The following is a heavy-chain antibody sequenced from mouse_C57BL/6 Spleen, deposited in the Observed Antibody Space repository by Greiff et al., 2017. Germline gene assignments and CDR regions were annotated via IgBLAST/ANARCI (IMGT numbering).Heavy chain of an antibody. V-gene: IGHV1-26*01. D-gene: IGHD1-1*01. J-gene: IGHJ2*01. CDR3: ARLNGRWYFDY. CDR1: GYTFTDYY. Sequence: VQLQQSGPELVKPGASVKISCKASGYTFTDYYMNWVKQSHGKSLEWIGDINPNNGGTSYNQKFKGKATLTVDKSSSTAYMELRSLTSGDSAVYYCARLNGRWYFDYWGQGTTLTVSS. CDR2: INPNNGGT.